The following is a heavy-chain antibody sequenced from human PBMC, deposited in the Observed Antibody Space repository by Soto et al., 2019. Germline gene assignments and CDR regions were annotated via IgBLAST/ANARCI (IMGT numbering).Heavy chain of an antibody. D-gene: IGHD2-2*01. Sequence: QLQLQESGPGLVKPSETLSLTCTVSGGSISSSSYYWGWIRQPPGKGLEWIGSIYYSGSTYYNPSLKSRVTISVDTSKNQCSLKLSSVTAADTAVYYCARLPGRYCSSTSCYSQPDYYYYMDVWGKGTTVTVSS. CDR3: ARLPGRYCSSTSCYSQPDYYYYMDV. J-gene: IGHJ6*03. V-gene: IGHV4-39*01. CDR2: IYYSGST. CDR1: GGSISSSSYY.